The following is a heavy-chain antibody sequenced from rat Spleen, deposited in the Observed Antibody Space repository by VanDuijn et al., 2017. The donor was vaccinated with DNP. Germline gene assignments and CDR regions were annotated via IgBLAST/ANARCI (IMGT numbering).Heavy chain of an antibody. Sequence: EVQLVESGGDLVQPGRSLKLSCVASGFTFNHYWMTWIRQVPGKGLEWFASITSSGSDTYYPDSVKGRFTISRDNARNPLYLQMDSLRSEDTATYYCAKGDYWGQGVMVTVSS. CDR1: GFTFNHYW. CDR2: ITSSGSDT. CDR3: AKGDY. V-gene: IGHV5-31*01. J-gene: IGHJ2*01.